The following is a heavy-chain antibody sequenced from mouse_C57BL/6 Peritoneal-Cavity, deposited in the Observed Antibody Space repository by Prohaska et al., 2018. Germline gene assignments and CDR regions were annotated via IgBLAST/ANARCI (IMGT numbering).Heavy chain of an antibody. CDR1: GFTFSGFW. V-gene: IGHV11-2*01. CDR2: INSDGSAI. Sequence: EVQLLETGGGLVQPGGSRGLSCEGSGFTFSGFWMSVVRQTPGKTLEWIGDINSDGSAINYAPSIKDRVTIFRDNDKSTLYLQMSNVRSEDTATYFCMRYGNYWYFDVWGTGTTVTVSS. J-gene: IGHJ1*03. D-gene: IGHD2-1*01. CDR3: MRYGNYWYFDV.